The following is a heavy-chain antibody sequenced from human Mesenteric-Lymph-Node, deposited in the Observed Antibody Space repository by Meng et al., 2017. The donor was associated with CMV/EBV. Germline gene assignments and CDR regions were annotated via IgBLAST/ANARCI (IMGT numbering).Heavy chain of an antibody. V-gene: IGHV1-2*02. CDR1: GYTFTYYY. Sequence: ASEKVSCKASGYTFTYYYMHWVRQAPGQGPECMGWINPNTGGTIYAQKFQGRVTMTRDTSISTAYMELSRLSSDDTAVYYCARGRGCSDTTCYDDVLNIWGQGTMVTVSS. D-gene: IGHD2-2*01. CDR2: INPNTGGT. J-gene: IGHJ3*02. CDR3: ARGRGCSDTTCYDDVLNI.